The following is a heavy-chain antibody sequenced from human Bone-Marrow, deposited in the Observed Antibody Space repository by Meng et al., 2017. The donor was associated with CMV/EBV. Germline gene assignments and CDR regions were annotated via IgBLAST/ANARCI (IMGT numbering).Heavy chain of an antibody. CDR2: ISWNSGFI. V-gene: IGHV3-9*01. CDR1: GFTFDDSA. CDR3: AKDNGLRSEYYFDY. D-gene: IGHD2-15*01. Sequence: SLKISCAASGFTFDDSAMHWARQAPGKGLEWVSGISWNSGFIGYADSVKGRFTISRDNAKNSLYLQMNSLRVEDTALYYCAKDNGLRSEYYFDYWGQGTLVTVSS. J-gene: IGHJ4*02.